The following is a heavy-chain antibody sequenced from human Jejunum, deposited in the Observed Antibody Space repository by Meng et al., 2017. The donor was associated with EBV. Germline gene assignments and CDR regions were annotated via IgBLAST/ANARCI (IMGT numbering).Heavy chain of an antibody. V-gene: IGHV4-34*01. J-gene: IGHJ4*02. Sequence: QVQVQQWGGGLLKPSETLSPTCAFYGGSIHDHYWSWIRQPPGKGLEWIGEINHRGTMYNPSFKSRVTISRDTSKNQFSLKLNSVTAADTAVYFCARARDDFDWGQGTLVTVSS. CDR1: GGSIHDHY. CDR3: ARARDDFD. CDR2: INHRGT. D-gene: IGHD5-24*01.